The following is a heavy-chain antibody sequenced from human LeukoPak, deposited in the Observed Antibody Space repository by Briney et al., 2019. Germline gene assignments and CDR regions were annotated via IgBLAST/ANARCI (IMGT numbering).Heavy chain of an antibody. D-gene: IGHD3-10*01. J-gene: IGHJ2*01. V-gene: IGHV4-4*09. CDR3: ARFYSGPRGWFVLWFFDL. CDR2: IYNSENT. Sequence: KPSETLSLTCTVSGGSVSSYYWSWIRQPPGKGLEWIGYIYNSENTKYNSSLESRVTMSIDTSKNRLFLKLSSVTAADTAVYYCARFYSGPRGWFVLWFFDLWGRGTLVTVSS. CDR1: GGSVSSYY.